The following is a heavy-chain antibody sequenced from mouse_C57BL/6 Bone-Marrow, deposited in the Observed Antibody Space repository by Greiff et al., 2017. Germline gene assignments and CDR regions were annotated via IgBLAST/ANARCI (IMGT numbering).Heavy chain of an antibody. CDR3: ARDGYLAWFAY. CDR1: GYTFTSYW. Sequence: QVQLKQPGAELVMPGASVKLSCKASGYTFTSYWMPWVKQRPGQGLEWIGEIDPSDSYTNYNQKFKGKSTLTVDKSSSTAYMQLSSLTSEDSAVYYCARDGYLAWFAYWGQGTLVTVSA. D-gene: IGHD2-3*01. J-gene: IGHJ3*01. CDR2: IDPSDSYT. V-gene: IGHV1-69*01.